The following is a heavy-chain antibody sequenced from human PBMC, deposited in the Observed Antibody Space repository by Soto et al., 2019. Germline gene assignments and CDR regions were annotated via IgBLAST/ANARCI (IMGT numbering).Heavy chain of an antibody. Sequence: QVQLQQSGPGLVKPSQTLSLTCAISGDSVSSNSAAWTWIRQSPSRGLEWLGRTYYRSKWYNDYAVSVKSRITINPDTSKNQFSLQLNSVTPEDTAVYYCARMTFIVGARGNWFDPWGQGTLVTVSS. CDR3: ARMTFIVGARGNWFDP. J-gene: IGHJ5*02. D-gene: IGHD1-26*01. CDR2: TYYRSKWYN. V-gene: IGHV6-1*01. CDR1: GDSVSSNSAA.